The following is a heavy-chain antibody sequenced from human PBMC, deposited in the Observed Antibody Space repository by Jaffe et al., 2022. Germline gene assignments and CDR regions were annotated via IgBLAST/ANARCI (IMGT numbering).Heavy chain of an antibody. CDR3: ARSVHSSSWPTVYYMDV. V-gene: IGHV4-59*01. Sequence: QVQLQESGPGLVKPSETLSLTCTVSGGSISSYYWSWIRQPPGKGLEWIGYIYYSGSTNYNPSLKSRVTISVDTSKNQFSLKLSSVTAADTAVYYCARSVHSSSWPTVYYMDVWGKGTTVTVSS. D-gene: IGHD6-13*01. CDR1: GGSISSYY. J-gene: IGHJ6*03. CDR2: IYYSGST.